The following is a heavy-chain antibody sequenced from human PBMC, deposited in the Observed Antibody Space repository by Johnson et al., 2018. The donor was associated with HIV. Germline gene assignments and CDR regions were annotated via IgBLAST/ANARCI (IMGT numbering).Heavy chain of an antibody. CDR2: ISSGGST. D-gene: IGHD1-26*01. Sequence: EVQLVESGGGLVQPGGSLRLSCAASGFTVSSNYMSWVRQAPGKGLEWVSVISSGGSTYYADSVKGRFTISRDNSKNTLYLQMNSLRAEDTAVYYCARDLGPGNYSGSYSDAFDIWGQGTMVTVSS. V-gene: IGHV3-66*02. CDR3: ARDLGPGNYSGSYSDAFDI. J-gene: IGHJ3*02. CDR1: GFTVSSNY.